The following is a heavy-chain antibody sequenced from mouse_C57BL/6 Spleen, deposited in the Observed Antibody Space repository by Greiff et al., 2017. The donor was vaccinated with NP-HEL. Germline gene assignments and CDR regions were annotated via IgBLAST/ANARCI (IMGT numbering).Heavy chain of an antibody. J-gene: IGHJ2*01. CDR3: AIPPRYGSSYDY. Sequence: EVQLQQSGPELVKPGASVKMSCKASGYTFTDYNMHWVKQSHGKSLEWIGYINPNNGGTSYNQKFKGKATLTVNKSSSTANMELRSLTSEDSAVYYCAIPPRYGSSYDYWGQGTTLTVSS. CDR2: INPNNGGT. CDR1: GYTFTDYN. V-gene: IGHV1-22*01. D-gene: IGHD1-1*01.